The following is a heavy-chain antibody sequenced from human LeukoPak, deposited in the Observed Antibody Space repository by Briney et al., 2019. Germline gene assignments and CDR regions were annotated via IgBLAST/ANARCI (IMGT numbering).Heavy chain of an antibody. Sequence: SETLSLTCAVYGGSFSGYYWSWIRQPPGKGLEWIGEINHSGSTNYNPSLKSRVTISVDTSKNQFSLKLSSVTAADTAVYYCAREIVGAIKSYFDYWGQGTLVTASS. CDR2: INHSGST. J-gene: IGHJ4*02. CDR1: GGSFSGYY. V-gene: IGHV4-34*01. CDR3: AREIVGAIKSYFDY. D-gene: IGHD1-26*01.